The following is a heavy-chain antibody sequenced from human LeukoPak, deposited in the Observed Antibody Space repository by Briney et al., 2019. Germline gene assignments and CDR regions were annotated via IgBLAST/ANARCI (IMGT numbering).Heavy chain of an antibody. J-gene: IGHJ3*02. V-gene: IGHV3-30*04. Sequence: GGSLRLSCAASGFTFSSYAMHWVRQAPGKGLEWVAAISYDGSNKYYADSVKGRFTISRDNSKNTLFLQMNSLRAEDTAVFYCARDRDTAMVHDAFDIWGQGTMVTVSS. CDR3: ARDRDTAMVHDAFDI. CDR2: ISYDGSNK. D-gene: IGHD5-18*01. CDR1: GFTFSSYA.